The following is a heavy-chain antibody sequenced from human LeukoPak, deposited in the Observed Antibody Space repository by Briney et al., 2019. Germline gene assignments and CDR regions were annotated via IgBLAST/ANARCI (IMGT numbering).Heavy chain of an antibody. CDR2: ISGSGVST. D-gene: IGHD2-2*01. CDR3: AVGDCSGSSCYPRAEFFLH. V-gene: IGHV3-23*01. CDR1: GLTFSDYA. Sequence: GGSLRLSCAASGLTFSDYAMGWVRQAPGKGLEWVSFISGSGVSTFYADSVKGRFTISRDNSKSTLYLQMNSLRAEDTAVYYCAVGDCSGSSCYPRAEFFLHWGQGTLITVSS. J-gene: IGHJ1*01.